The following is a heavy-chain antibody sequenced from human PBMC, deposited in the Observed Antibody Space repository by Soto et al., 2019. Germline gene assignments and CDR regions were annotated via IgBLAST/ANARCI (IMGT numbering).Heavy chain of an antibody. Sequence: EVQLLQSGGGLVPPGGSLRLSCTASGFTFSTTAMNWVRQAPGKGLEWVSTITGSGGSINYADSVKGRLTVSRDNSKNTVFLQLNSLRADDTAIYYCAKTSLFGVIIAAFDFWGQGTPVTVSS. CDR1: GFTFSTTA. CDR2: ITGSGGSI. D-gene: IGHD3-3*01. V-gene: IGHV3-23*01. J-gene: IGHJ4*02. CDR3: AKTSLFGVIIAAFDF.